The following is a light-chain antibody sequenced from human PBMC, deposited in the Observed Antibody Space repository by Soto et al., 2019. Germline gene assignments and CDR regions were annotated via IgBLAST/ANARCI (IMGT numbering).Light chain of an antibody. CDR2: DAS. CDR1: QSVSSN. V-gene: IGKV3-15*01. CDR3: QQYSKWRT. Sequence: SPGGIATLSCRASQSVSSNLAWYQQRPGQAPRLLIYDASTRATGVPARITGSGSGTGFTLTISSLQSEDFAVYYCQQYSKWRTFGQGTKVDIK. J-gene: IGKJ1*01.